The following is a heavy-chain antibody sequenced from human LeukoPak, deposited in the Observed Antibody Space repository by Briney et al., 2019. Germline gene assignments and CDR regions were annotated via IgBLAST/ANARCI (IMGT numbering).Heavy chain of an antibody. V-gene: IGHV3-48*01. J-gene: IGHJ3*02. CDR2: ISSSSSTI. D-gene: IGHD3-10*01. Sequence: GGSLRLSCAASGFTFSSYSMNWVRQAPGKGLEWVSYISSSSSTIYYADSVKGRFTISRDNAKNSLYLQMNSLRAEDTAVYYCARDRGLTMIRGVITNDAFDIWGQGTMVTVSS. CDR1: GFTFSSYS. CDR3: ARDRGLTMIRGVITNDAFDI.